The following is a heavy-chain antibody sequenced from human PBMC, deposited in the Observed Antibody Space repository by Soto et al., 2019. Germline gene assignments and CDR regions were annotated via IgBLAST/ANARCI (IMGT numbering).Heavy chain of an antibody. CDR1: GGSISSCGYY. V-gene: IGHV4-31*03. CDR2: IYYSGST. D-gene: IGHD4-17*01. J-gene: IGHJ4*02. Sequence: SETLSLTCTVSGGSISSCGYYWSWIRQHPGKGLEWIGYIYYSGSTYYNPSLKSRVIISVDTSKNQFSLKLSSVTAADTAVYYCARAWSSDYHFDCWGQGTLVTVSS. CDR3: ARAWSSDYHFDC.